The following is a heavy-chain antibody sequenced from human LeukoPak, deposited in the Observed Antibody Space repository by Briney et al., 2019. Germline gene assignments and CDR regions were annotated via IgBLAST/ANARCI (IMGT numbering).Heavy chain of an antibody. CDR1: GFSFSNYE. CDR2: ISSTGRST. D-gene: IGHD1/OR15-1a*01. V-gene: IGHV3-48*03. CDR3: ARGVTTAHDAFDR. Sequence: GGSLRLSCAASGFSFSNYEMNWVRQAPGKGLEWVSYISSTGRSTYYPDSVKGRFTISRDNAENSLYQEMNSLRAEDTAFYYCARGVTTAHDAFDRWGQGTMVTVSS. J-gene: IGHJ3*02.